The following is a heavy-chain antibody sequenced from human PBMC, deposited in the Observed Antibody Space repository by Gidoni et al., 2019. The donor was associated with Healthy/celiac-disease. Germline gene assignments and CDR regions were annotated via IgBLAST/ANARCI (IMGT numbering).Heavy chain of an antibody. CDR2: ISSSSSTI. V-gene: IGHV3-48*01. J-gene: IGHJ2*01. CDR1: GFTFSSYS. CDR3: ARAYCSSTSCYSDWYFDL. Sequence: EVQLVESGGGLVQPGGSLRLSCAASGFTFSSYSMNWVRQAPGKGLEWVSYISSSSSTIYYADSVKGRFTISRDNAKNSLYLQMNSLRAEDTAVYYCARAYCSSTSCYSDWYFDLWGRGTLVTVSS. D-gene: IGHD2-2*01.